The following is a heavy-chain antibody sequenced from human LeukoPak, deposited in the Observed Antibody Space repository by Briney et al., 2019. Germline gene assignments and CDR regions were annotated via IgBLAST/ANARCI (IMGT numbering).Heavy chain of an antibody. Sequence: GGSLRLPCAASGFTFSSYSMNWVRQAPGKGLEWVSSISSSSSYIYYADSVKGRFTISRDNAKNSLYLQMNSLRAEDTAVYYCARVTATKNYGDYVEWFDPWGQGTLVTVSS. CDR1: GFTFSSYS. V-gene: IGHV3-21*01. J-gene: IGHJ5*02. D-gene: IGHD4-17*01. CDR2: ISSSSSYI. CDR3: ARVTATKNYGDYVEWFDP.